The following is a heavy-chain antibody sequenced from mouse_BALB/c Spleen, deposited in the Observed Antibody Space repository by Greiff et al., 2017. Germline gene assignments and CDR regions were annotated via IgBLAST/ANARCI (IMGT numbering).Heavy chain of an antibody. D-gene: IGHD2-14*01. CDR1: GFTFSSFG. J-gene: IGHJ1*01. V-gene: IGHV5-17*02. Sequence: EVKLMESGGGLVQPGGSRKLSCAASGFTFSSFGMHWVRQAPEKGLEWVAYISSGSSTIYYADTVKGRFTISRDNPKNTLFLQMTSLRSEDTAMYYCARLGNFDVWGAGITVTVSS. CDR2: ISSGSSTI. CDR3: ARLGNFDV.